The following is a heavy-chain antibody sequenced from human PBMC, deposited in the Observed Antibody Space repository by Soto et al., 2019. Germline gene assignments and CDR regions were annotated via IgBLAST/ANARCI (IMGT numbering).Heavy chain of an antibody. CDR1: GYTFTSYG. CDR2: ISAYNGNT. J-gene: IGHJ6*02. D-gene: IGHD6-13*01. Sequence: VASVKVSCKASGYTFTSYGTSWVRQAPGQGLEWMGWISAYNGNTNYAQKLQGRVTMTTDTSTSTAYMELRSLRSDDTAVYYCARGAYSSSWYEKYYSYGMDVWGQGTTVTVSS. CDR3: ARGAYSSSWYEKYYSYGMDV. V-gene: IGHV1-18*04.